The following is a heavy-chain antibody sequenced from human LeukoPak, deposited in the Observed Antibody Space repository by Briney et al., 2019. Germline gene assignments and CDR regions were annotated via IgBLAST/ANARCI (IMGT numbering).Heavy chain of an antibody. CDR1: GFTFSSYW. V-gene: IGHV3-74*01. CDR2: INSDGSST. J-gene: IGHJ4*02. CDR3: ASRGSGYDPSDY. Sequence: GGSLRLSCAASGFTFSSYWMHWVRQAPGKGLVWVSRINSDGSSTSYADSVKGRFTISRDNAKNTLYLQMNSLRAEDTAVNYCASRGSGYDPSDYWGQGTLVTVSS. D-gene: IGHD5-12*01.